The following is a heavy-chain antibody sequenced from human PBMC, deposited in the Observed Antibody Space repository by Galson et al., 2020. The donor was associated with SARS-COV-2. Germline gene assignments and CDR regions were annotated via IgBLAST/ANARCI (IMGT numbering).Heavy chain of an antibody. CDR3: ARDNYYDSSGYYFGY. V-gene: IGHV4-61*03. D-gene: IGHD3-22*01. Sequence: SETLSLTCTVSGVSVSSGSYYWSWIRQPPGKGLEWIGFVYYSGSTNYNPSLKSRVTISIDTSRNHFSLRLSSLTAADTAVYYCARDNYYDSSGYYFGYWGQGILVTVSS. CDR2: VYYSGST. J-gene: IGHJ4*02. CDR1: GVSVSSGSYY.